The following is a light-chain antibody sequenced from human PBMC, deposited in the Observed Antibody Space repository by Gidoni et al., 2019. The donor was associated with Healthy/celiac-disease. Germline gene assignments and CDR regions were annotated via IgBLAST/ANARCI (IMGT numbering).Light chain of an antibody. CDR2: DAS. V-gene: IGKV1-33*01. CDR3: QQYDNLPT. J-gene: IGKJ3*01. CDR1: QDISNY. Sequence: DIQMTQSPSSLSASVGDRVTITCQASQDISNYLNWYQHKPGKAPKLLIYDASNLETGVPSRFSGSGSGTDFTVTISSLQPEDIATYYCQQYDNLPTFGPGTKVHIK.